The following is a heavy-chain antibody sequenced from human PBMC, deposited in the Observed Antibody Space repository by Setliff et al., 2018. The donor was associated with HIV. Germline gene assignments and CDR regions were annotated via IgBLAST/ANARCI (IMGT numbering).Heavy chain of an antibody. CDR2: INHSGST. D-gene: IGHD1-26*01. Sequence: SETLSLTCAVFGGSFTDYYWIWIRQPPGKGLEWIGEINHSGSTHYNPSLKSRFIISVDTSKNQFSLKVNSMTAADTAVYYCARGARLLAAYSDRWDYFYMAGWGKGTTVTVSS. J-gene: IGHJ6*03. V-gene: IGHV4-34*01. CDR3: ARGARLLAAYSDRWDYFYMAG. CDR1: GGSFTDYY.